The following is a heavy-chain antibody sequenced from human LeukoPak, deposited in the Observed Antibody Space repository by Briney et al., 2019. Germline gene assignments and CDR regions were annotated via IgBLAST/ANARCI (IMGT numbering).Heavy chain of an antibody. V-gene: IGHV3-43*01. CDR2: ISWDGGST. D-gene: IGHD2-21*01. Sequence: GGSLRLSCAASGFTFDDYTMHWVRQAPGKGLEGVSLISWDGGSTYYADSVKGRFTISRDNSKNSLYLQMNSLRTDDTALYYCEKDDGERGFDPWGQGTLVTVSS. CDR1: GFTFDDYT. J-gene: IGHJ5*02. CDR3: EKDDGERGFDP.